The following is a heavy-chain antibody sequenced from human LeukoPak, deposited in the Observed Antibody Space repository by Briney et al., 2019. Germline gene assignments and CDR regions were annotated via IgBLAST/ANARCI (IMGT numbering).Heavy chain of an antibody. CDR3: ARTRYCSGGSCYSYYFDY. J-gene: IGHJ4*02. Sequence: GASVKVSCKASGCTFTGYYMHWVRQAPGQGLEWMGRINPNSGGTNYAQKFQGRVTMTRDTSISTAYMELSRLRSDDTAVYYCARTRYCSGGSCYSYYFDYWGQGTLVTVSS. V-gene: IGHV1-2*06. D-gene: IGHD2-15*01. CDR1: GCTFTGYY. CDR2: INPNSGGT.